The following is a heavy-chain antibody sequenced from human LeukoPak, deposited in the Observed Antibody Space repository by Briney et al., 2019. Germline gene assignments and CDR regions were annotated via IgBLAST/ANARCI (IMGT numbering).Heavy chain of an antibody. J-gene: IGHJ3*02. V-gene: IGHV5-10-1*01. Sequence: GESLKISWKGSGYSFTSYWISWVRQMPGKGLEWMGRIDPSDSYTNYSPSFLGHVTISADKSISTAYLQWSSLKASDTAMYYCATQLVVTAIRSAFDIWGQGTMVTVCS. CDR1: GYSFTSYW. CDR2: IDPSDSYT. D-gene: IGHD2-21*02. CDR3: ATQLVVTAIRSAFDI.